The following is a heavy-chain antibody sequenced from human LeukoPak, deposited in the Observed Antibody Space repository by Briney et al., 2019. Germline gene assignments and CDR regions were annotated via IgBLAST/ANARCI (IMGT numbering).Heavy chain of an antibody. J-gene: IGHJ5*02. CDR3: ARDWVTMIVVVTPNPGWFDP. Sequence: GGSLRLSCAASGFTFDDYAMHWVRQAPGKGLEWVSGISWNSGSIGYADSVKGRFTISRDNAKNSLYLQMNSLRAEDTALYYCARDWVTMIVVVTPNPGWFDPWGQGTLVTVSS. CDR2: ISWNSGSI. D-gene: IGHD3-22*01. CDR1: GFTFDDYA. V-gene: IGHV3-9*01.